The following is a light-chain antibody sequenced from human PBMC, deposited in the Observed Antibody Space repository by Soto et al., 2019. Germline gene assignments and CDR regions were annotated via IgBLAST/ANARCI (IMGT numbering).Light chain of an antibody. CDR2: GNS. J-gene: IGLJ7*01. CDR3: QSYDISLSGAV. CDR1: SSNIGAGYD. Sequence: QSVLTQPPSVSGAPGQRVTISCTGGSSNIGAGYDVHWYQQLPGTAPKLLIYGNSNRPSGVPDRFSGSKSGTSASLAITGLQAEDEADYYCQSYDISLSGAVFGGGTQLTVL. V-gene: IGLV1-40*01.